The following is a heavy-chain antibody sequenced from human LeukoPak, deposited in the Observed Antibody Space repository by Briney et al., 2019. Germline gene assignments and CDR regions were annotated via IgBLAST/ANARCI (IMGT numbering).Heavy chain of an antibody. CDR3: ARVGGDNYYGSGSLYYYYYMDV. Sequence: PGRSLRLSCAASGFTFDDYAMHWVRQAPGKGLVWVSRINTDGSSTSYADSVKGRFTISRDNAKNTLYLQMNSLRAEDTAVYYCARVGGDNYYGSGSLYYYYYMDVWGKGTTVTVSS. CDR1: GFTFDDYA. CDR2: INTDGSST. J-gene: IGHJ6*03. V-gene: IGHV3-74*01. D-gene: IGHD3-10*01.